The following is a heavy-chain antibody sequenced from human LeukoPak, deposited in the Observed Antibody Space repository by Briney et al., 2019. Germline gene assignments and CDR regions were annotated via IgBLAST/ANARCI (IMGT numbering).Heavy chain of an antibody. D-gene: IGHD3-3*01. Sequence: GASVKVSCKASGGTFSSYAISWVRQAPGQGLEWMGGIIPIFGTANYAQKFQGRVTITADESTSTAYMELSSLRSEDTAVYYCARDNDFWSGYRGYFDYWGQGTLVTVSS. CDR3: ARDNDFWSGYRGYFDY. V-gene: IGHV1-69*13. J-gene: IGHJ4*02. CDR1: GGTFSSYA. CDR2: IIPIFGTA.